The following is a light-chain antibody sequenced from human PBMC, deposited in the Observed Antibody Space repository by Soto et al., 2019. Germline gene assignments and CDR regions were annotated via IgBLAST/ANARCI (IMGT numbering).Light chain of an antibody. CDR3: CSSTSSSTVV. V-gene: IGLV2-18*02. CDR1: SSDFGSYNR. J-gene: IGLJ2*01. Sequence: QSALTQPPSVSGYPGQSVTISCTGTSSDFGSYNRVSWYHQPPGTAPKLMIYEVSNRPSGVPGRFSGSKSGNTASLTISGLQAEDEADYYCCSSTSSSTVVFGGGTQLTVL. CDR2: EVS.